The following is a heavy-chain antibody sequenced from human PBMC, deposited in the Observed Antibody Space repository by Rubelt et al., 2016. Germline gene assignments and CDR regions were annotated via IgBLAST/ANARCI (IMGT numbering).Heavy chain of an antibody. CDR3: ARNDSGWYYY. CDR2: INHSGST. V-gene: IGHV4-34*01. D-gene: IGHD6-19*01. Sequence: KPSETLSLTCAVYGGSFSGYYWSWIRQPPGKGLEWIGEINHSGSTNYNPSLKSRVTISVDASKNQFSLKLSSVTAADTAVYYCARNDSGWYYYWGQGTLVTVSS. CDR1: GGSFSGYY. J-gene: IGHJ4*02.